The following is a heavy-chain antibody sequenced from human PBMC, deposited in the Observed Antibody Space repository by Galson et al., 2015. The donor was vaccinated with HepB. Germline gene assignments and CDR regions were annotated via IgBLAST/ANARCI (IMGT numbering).Heavy chain of an antibody. J-gene: IGHJ4*02. CDR3: AKGMYLGQLVEPDSSGPLDY. D-gene: IGHD6-19*01. CDR2: ISYDGSNK. CDR1: GFTFSSYG. V-gene: IGHV3-30*18. Sequence: SLRLSCAASGFTFSSYGMHWVRQAPGKGLEWVAVISYDGSNKYYADSVKGRFTISRDNSKNTLYLQMNSLRAEDTAVYYCAKGMYLGQLVEPDSSGPLDYQGQGTLVTVSS.